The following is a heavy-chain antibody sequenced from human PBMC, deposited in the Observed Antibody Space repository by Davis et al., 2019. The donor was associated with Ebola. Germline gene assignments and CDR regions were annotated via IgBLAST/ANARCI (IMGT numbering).Heavy chain of an antibody. CDR3: AREGDIVVVPAASLDY. J-gene: IGHJ4*02. Sequence: AASVKVSCKASGHTFTGYYMHWVRQAPGQGLEWMCWINPNSGGTNYAQTSQGWVTMTRDTSISTAYMELSRLRSDDTAVYYCAREGDIVVVPAASLDYWGQGTLVTVSS. D-gene: IGHD2-2*01. CDR1: GHTFTGYY. V-gene: IGHV1-2*04. CDR2: INPNSGGT.